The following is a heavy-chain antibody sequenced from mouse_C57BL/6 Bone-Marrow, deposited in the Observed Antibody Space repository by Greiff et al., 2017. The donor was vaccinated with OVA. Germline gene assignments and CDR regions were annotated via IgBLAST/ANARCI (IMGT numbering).Heavy chain of an antibody. CDR1: GYSFTSYY. D-gene: IGHD4-1*01. Sequence: SGPELVKPGASVKISCKASGYSFTSYYIHWVKQRPGQGLEWIGWIYPGSGNTKYNEKFKGKATLTADTSSSTAYMQLSSLTSEDSAVYYCARGGPTGTSYFDYWGQGTTLTVSS. CDR2: IYPGSGNT. V-gene: IGHV1-66*01. CDR3: ARGGPTGTSYFDY. J-gene: IGHJ2*01.